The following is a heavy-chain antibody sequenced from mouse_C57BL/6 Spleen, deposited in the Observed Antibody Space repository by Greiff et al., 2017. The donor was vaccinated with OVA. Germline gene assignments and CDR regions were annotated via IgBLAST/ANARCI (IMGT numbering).Heavy chain of an antibody. Sequence: EVQLQQSGPELVKPGDSVKISCKASGYSFTGYFMNWVMQSHGKSLEWIGRINPYNGDTFYNQKFKGKATLTVDKSSSTAHMELRSLTSEDSAVYYCARNPQRGNYGIYAMDYWGQGTSVTVSS. CDR1: GYSFTGYF. V-gene: IGHV1-20*01. CDR2: INPYNGDT. CDR3: ARNPQRGNYGIYAMDY. J-gene: IGHJ4*01. D-gene: IGHD1-1*01.